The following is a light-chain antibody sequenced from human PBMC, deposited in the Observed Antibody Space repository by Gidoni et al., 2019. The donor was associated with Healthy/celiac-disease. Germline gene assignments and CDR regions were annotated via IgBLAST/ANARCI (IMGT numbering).Light chain of an antibody. CDR1: QSVSSSY. V-gene: IGKV3-20*01. Sequence: EIVLTQSPGTLSLSPGERATLSCRASQSVSSSYLAWYQQKPGQAPRLLIYGASSRATGIPDRFSGSGSGTDFTLTIRRLEPEDFAVYYCQPYGSSTGTFGQGTKVEIK. J-gene: IGKJ1*01. CDR2: GAS. CDR3: QPYGSSTGT.